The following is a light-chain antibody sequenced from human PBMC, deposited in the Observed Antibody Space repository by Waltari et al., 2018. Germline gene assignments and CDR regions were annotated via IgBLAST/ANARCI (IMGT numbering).Light chain of an antibody. Sequence: DIQMTQSPSTLSASVGDRVTITCRASQDVRSWLAWYQQKPGKAPNLLIYAASSLQSGVPSRFSGSGSGTHFTLTISSLQPEDFATYYCQQGEASPYTFGQGTKLEIK. J-gene: IGKJ2*01. CDR2: AAS. CDR1: QDVRSW. V-gene: IGKV1-12*01. CDR3: QQGEASPYT.